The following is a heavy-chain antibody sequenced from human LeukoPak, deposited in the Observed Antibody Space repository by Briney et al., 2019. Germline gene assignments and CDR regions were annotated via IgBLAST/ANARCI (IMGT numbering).Heavy chain of an antibody. D-gene: IGHD2-15*01. CDR1: GYTFTSYG. CDR3: ARGYCSGGSCYELYLYFDY. CDR2: ISAYNGNT. V-gene: IGHV1-18*01. J-gene: IGHJ4*02. Sequence: AASVKVSCKASGYTFTSYGISWVRQAPGQGLEWMGWISAYNGNTNYAQKFQGRVTMTRNTSISTAYMELSSLRSEDTAVYYCARGYCSGGSCYELYLYFDYWGQGTLVTVSS.